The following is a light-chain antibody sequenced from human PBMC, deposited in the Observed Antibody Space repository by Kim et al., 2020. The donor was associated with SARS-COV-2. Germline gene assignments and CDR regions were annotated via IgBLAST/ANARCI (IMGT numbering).Light chain of an antibody. CDR1: QSVSSY. CDR2: DAS. V-gene: IGKV3-11*01. Sequence: LSPGERATLSGRARQSVSSYLAWYQQKPGQAPRLLIYDASNRATGIPARFSGSGSGTDFTLTISSLEPEDFAVYYCQQRSNWPGTFGQGTKVDIK. J-gene: IGKJ1*01. CDR3: QQRSNWPGT.